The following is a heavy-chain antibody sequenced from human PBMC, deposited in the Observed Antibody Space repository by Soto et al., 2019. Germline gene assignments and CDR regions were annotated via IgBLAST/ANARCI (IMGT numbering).Heavy chain of an antibody. CDR2: INWNGGST. CDR3: ARGGYCSSTSCYAPWFDP. Sequence: GGSLRLSCAASGFTFDDYGMSWVRQAPGKGLEWVSGINWNGGSTGYADSVKGRFTISRDNAKNSLYLQMNSLRAEDTALYHCARGGYCSSTSCYAPWFDPWGQGTLVTVSS. J-gene: IGHJ5*02. D-gene: IGHD2-2*01. V-gene: IGHV3-20*01. CDR1: GFTFDDYG.